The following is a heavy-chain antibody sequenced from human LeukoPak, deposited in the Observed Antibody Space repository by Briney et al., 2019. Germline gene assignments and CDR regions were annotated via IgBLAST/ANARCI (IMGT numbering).Heavy chain of an antibody. CDR2: IYYSGST. CDR1: GGSISSSSYY. CDR3: ARDSQGYRVFDY. D-gene: IGHD5-12*01. V-gene: IGHV4-39*07. J-gene: IGHJ4*02. Sequence: SSETLSLTCTVSGGSISSSSYYWGWIRQPPGKGLEWIGSIYYSGSTYYNPSLKSRVTISVDTSKNQFSLKLSSVTAADTAVYYCARDSQGYRVFDYWGQGTLVTVSS.